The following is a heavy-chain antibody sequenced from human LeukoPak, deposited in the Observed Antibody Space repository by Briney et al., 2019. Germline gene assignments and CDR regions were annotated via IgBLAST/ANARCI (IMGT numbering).Heavy chain of an antibody. CDR2: IGTAGDT. CDR1: GFTFSSYD. CDR3: AKVSRYCSGGSCYYHPFDY. D-gene: IGHD2-15*01. J-gene: IGHJ4*02. Sequence: PGGSLRLSCAASGFTFSSYDMHWVRQATGKGLEWVSAIGTAGDTYYPGSVKGRFTISRENAKNSLYLQMNSLRAEDTAVYYCAKVSRYCSGGSCYYHPFDYWGQGTLVTVSS. V-gene: IGHV3-13*01.